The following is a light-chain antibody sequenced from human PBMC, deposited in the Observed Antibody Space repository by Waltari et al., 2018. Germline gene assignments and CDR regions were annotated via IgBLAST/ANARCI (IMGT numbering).Light chain of an antibody. CDR2: SAN. J-gene: IGLJ1*01. Sequence: QTVVTQEPSLTVSPGGTVTLTCASSTGAVTSGYFPTWFQQRPGQPPRVLIYSANNKHPWTPARFSGSLIGGKAALTLSGVQPEDEADYYCLLFYGGAYVFGTGTKLTVL. CDR3: LLFYGGAYV. V-gene: IGLV7-43*01. CDR1: TGAVTSGYF.